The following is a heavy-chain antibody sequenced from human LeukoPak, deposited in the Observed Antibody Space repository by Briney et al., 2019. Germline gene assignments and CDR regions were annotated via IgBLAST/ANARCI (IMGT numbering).Heavy chain of an antibody. CDR1: GGSISSSSYY. V-gene: IGHV4-39*07. D-gene: IGHD1-26*01. CDR2: IYYSGST. CDR3: ARVAGATRRVYYYYYMDV. J-gene: IGHJ6*03. Sequence: PSETLSLTCTVSGGSISSSSYYWGWIRQPPGKGQEWIGSIYYSGSTHYNPSLKSRVTISVDTSKNQFSLKLSSVTAADTAVYYCARVAGATRRVYYYYYMDVWGKGTTVTVSS.